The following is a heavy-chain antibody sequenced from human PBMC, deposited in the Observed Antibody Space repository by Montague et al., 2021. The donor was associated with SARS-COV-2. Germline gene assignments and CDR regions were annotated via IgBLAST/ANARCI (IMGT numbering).Heavy chain of an antibody. CDR1: GGSISSGSYY. Sequence: TLSLTCSVSGGSISSGSYYWSWIRQPAGKGLEWIGRIYISGSTNYNPSLKSRVTMSVDTSKNQFSLKLSSVTAADTAVYYCARHVRSLMVRGPDFDYWGQGTLVTVSS. V-gene: IGHV4-61*02. J-gene: IGHJ4*02. CDR2: IYISGST. CDR3: ARHVRSLMVRGPDFDY. D-gene: IGHD3-10*01.